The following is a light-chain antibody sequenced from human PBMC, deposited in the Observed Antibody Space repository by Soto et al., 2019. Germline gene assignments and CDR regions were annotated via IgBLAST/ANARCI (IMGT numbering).Light chain of an antibody. Sequence: EIVITQSPATLSVSPGERATLSCRASQSLSSNLAWYQQKPGQAPRLLIYGASTRATGIPARFSGSGSGTDFTLTISRLEPEDFAVYYCQQYNNWPRTFGQGTRLEIK. J-gene: IGKJ5*01. CDR1: QSLSSN. CDR2: GAS. CDR3: QQYNNWPRT. V-gene: IGKV3-15*01.